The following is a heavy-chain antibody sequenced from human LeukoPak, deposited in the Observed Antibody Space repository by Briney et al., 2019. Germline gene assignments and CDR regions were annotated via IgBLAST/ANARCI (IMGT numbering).Heavy chain of an antibody. CDR3: ARDRPYGSGSSFDY. Sequence: GASVKVSCKASGGTFSSYAISWVRQAPGQGLEWMGGIIPIFGTANYAQKFQGRVTITADKSTSTAYMELNSLRAEDTAVYYCARDRPYGSGSSFDYWGQGTLVTVSS. D-gene: IGHD3-10*01. V-gene: IGHV1-69*06. J-gene: IGHJ4*02. CDR2: IIPIFGTA. CDR1: GGTFSSYA.